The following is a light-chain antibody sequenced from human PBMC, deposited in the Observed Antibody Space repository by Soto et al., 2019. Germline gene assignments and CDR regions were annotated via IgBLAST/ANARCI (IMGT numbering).Light chain of an antibody. CDR2: DAS. CDR3: QQLNGYVALT. J-gene: IGKJ4*01. Sequence: DIQLTQSPSFLSASVGDGVTITCRASQGISTYLAWYQQKPGKAPKLLIYDASTLQSGVPSRFSGSGSGTEFTLTISSLQPEDLATYYCQQLNGYVALTFGGGTEVELK. V-gene: IGKV1-9*01. CDR1: QGISTY.